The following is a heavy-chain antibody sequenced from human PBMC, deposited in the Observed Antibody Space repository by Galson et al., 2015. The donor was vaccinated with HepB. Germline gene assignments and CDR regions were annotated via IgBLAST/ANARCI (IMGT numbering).Heavy chain of an antibody. CDR2: INAGNGNT. CDR3: ARKWTHPGAPYNWFDP. CDR1: GYTFTSYA. J-gene: IGHJ5*02. D-gene: IGHD1-26*01. V-gene: IGHV1-3*01. Sequence: SVKVSCKASGYTFTSYAMHWVRQAPGQRLEWMGWINAGNGNTKYSQKFQGRVTITRDTSASTAYMELSSLRSEDTAVYYCARKWTHPGAPYNWFDPWGQGTLATVSS.